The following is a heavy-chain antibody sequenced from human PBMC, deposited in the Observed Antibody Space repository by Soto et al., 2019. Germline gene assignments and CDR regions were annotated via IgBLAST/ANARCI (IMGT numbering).Heavy chain of an antibody. Sequence: PLETKCDTRTVAGGTIRSSGYYRGWNSQPPGKGLEWIGYIYYSGSTYCNPSLKSRVTISVDTSKNQFSLKLSSVTAADTAVYYCARGYCSGGSCYPDNWFDPWGQGTLVTVSS. CDR1: GGTIRSSGYY. CDR2: IYYSGST. CDR3: ARGYCSGGSCYPDNWFDP. D-gene: IGHD2-15*01. V-gene: IGHV4-31*03. J-gene: IGHJ5*02.